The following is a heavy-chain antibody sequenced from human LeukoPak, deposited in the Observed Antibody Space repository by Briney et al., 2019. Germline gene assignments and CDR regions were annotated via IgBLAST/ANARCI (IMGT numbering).Heavy chain of an antibody. J-gene: IGHJ4*02. Sequence: GGSLRLSCAASGFTVSSNYMSWVRQAPGKGLEWVSVIYSGGSTYYADAVKGRFTISRDNSKNTLYLQMNSRRAEDTAVYYCARASSWYPEFDYWGQGTLVTVSS. D-gene: IGHD6-13*01. CDR3: ARASSWYPEFDY. CDR2: IYSGGST. V-gene: IGHV3-53*01. CDR1: GFTVSSNY.